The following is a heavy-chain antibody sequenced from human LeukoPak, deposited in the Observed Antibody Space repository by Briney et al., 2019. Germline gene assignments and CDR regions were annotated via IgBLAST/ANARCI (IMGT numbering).Heavy chain of an antibody. Sequence: GASVKVSCKASGYTFTNYFMHWVRQAPGQGLGWMGIINPSGNSTIYAQKFQDRVTMTSDTSTSTVYMDLRSLTFEDTAVYYCARDRNLIAVAGTQAFDIWGQGTMVTVSS. V-gene: IGHV1-46*01. CDR2: INPSGNST. CDR3: ARDRNLIAVAGTQAFDI. CDR1: GYTFTNYF. D-gene: IGHD6-19*01. J-gene: IGHJ3*02.